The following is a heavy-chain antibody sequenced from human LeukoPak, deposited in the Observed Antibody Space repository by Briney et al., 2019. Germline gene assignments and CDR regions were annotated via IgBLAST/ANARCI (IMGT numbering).Heavy chain of an antibody. CDR3: ARDPLVVPVTEASYYYMDV. J-gene: IGHJ6*03. CDR2: IIPIFGTA. D-gene: IGHD2-2*01. V-gene: IGHV1-69*13. Sequence: SVKVSCKASGGTFSSYAISWVRQAPGQGLEWMGGIIPIFGTANYAQEFQGRVTTTADESTSTAYMELSSLRSEDTAVYYCARDPLVVPVTEASYYYMDVWGKGTTVTVSS. CDR1: GGTFSSYA.